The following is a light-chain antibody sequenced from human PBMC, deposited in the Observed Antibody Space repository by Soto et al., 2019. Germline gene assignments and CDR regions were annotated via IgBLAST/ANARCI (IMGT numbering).Light chain of an antibody. CDR1: QSITRY. Sequence: EIVLTQSPATLSSYPGERATLPCRASQSITRYLAWYQQKPGQAPRLLIYDASNRATGIPARFSGSGSGTDFTLTISSLEPDDFAVYYCQQRSTWPYTFGQGTKLEIQ. J-gene: IGKJ2*01. CDR2: DAS. V-gene: IGKV3-11*01. CDR3: QQRSTWPYT.